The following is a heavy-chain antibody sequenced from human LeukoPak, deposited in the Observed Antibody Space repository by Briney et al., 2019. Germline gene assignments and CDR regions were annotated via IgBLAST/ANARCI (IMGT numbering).Heavy chain of an antibody. Sequence: SSETLSLTCRVSGGSISNNNYNWGWIRQPPGKGLEWIGNIYYSGSTYYNPSLKSRVTISVDTSKNQFSLKLSSVTAADTAVYYCARIGYSSGWYYFDYWGQGALVTVSS. CDR1: GGSISNNNYN. D-gene: IGHD6-19*01. CDR3: ARIGYSSGWYYFDY. V-gene: IGHV4-39*07. J-gene: IGHJ4*02. CDR2: IYYSGST.